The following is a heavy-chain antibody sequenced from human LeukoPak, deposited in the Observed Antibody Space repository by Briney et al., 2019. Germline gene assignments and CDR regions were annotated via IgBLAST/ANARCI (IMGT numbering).Heavy chain of an antibody. V-gene: IGHV1-18*01. CDR1: GYTFDSYG. Sequence: ASVKVSRKTSGYTFDSYGISWVRQAPGQGLEWMAWITAYSGHIDYAQNLQGRVTVTTDTSTSTAHMELRSLRSDDTAVYYCARGGRTTAPDFWGQGTLVTVSS. CDR3: ARGGRTTAPDF. J-gene: IGHJ4*02. CDR2: ITAYSGHI. D-gene: IGHD2/OR15-2a*01.